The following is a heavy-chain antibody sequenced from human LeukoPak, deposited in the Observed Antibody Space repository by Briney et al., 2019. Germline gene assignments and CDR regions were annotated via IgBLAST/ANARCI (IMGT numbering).Heavy chain of an antibody. V-gene: IGHV1-69*13. CDR1: GGTFSSYA. J-gene: IGHJ5*02. Sequence: GASVKVSCKASGGTFSSYAISWVRQAPGQGLEWMGGIIPIFGTANYAQKFQGRVTITADESTSTAYMELSSLRSEDTAVYYRARERTRKDYYDSSGYYWFDPWGQGTLVTVSS. CDR2: IIPIFGTA. D-gene: IGHD3-22*01. CDR3: ARERTRKDYYDSSGYYWFDP.